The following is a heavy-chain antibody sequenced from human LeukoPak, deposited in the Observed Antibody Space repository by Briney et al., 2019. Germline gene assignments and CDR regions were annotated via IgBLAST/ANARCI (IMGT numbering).Heavy chain of an antibody. CDR2: IVVGSGDT. CDR3: AAEILLSGTTTPYYYYGMDV. CDR1: GFIFTSSA. Sequence: ASVKVSCKASGFIFTSSAMKWVRQARGQRLEWIGWIVVGSGDTNYAQNFQERVTITRDMSTSTAYMELSSLRSEDTAVYYCAAEILLSGTTTPYYYYGMDVWGQGTTATVSS. V-gene: IGHV1-58*02. D-gene: IGHD1-7*01. J-gene: IGHJ6*02.